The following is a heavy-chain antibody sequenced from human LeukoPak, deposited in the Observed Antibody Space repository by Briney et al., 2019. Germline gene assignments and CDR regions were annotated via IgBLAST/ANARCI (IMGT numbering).Heavy chain of an antibody. V-gene: IGHV4-61*02. CDR2: IYTSGST. CDR3: ARQGYTASYYFLDF. D-gene: IGHD1-26*01. Sequence: SETLSLTCTVSGGSISSGSYYWSWIRQPAGKGLEWIGRIYTSGSTNYNPSLKSRVTISVDTSKNQFSLKLSSVTAADTAVYYCARQGYTASYYFLDFWSQGTLVTVSP. CDR1: GGSISSGSYY. J-gene: IGHJ4*02.